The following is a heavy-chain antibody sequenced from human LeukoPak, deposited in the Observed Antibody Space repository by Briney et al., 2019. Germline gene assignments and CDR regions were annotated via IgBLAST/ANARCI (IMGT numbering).Heavy chain of an antibody. CDR2: IIPIFGTA. V-gene: IGHV1-69*13. CDR3: ARCRVVVPAGGMDV. D-gene: IGHD2-2*01. CDR1: GGTFSSYA. Sequence: SVKVSCKASGGTFSSYAISWVRQAPGEGVEWMGGIIPIFGTANYAQKFQGGVSITADESTSTAYMELSSLRSEDTAVYYCARCRVVVPAGGMDVWGQGTTVTVSS. J-gene: IGHJ6*02.